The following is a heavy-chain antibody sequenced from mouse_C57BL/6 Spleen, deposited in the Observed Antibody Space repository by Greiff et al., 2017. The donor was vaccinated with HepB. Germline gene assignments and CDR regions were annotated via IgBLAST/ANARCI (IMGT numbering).Heavy chain of an antibody. Sequence: QVQLQQSGPELVKPGASVKISCKASGYAFSSSWMNWVKQRPGKGLEWIGRIYPGDGDTNYNGKFKGKATLTADKSSSTAYMQLSSLTSEDSAVYFCARLIGRSYYAMDYWGQGTSVTVSS. CDR3: ARLIGRSYYAMDY. J-gene: IGHJ4*01. D-gene: IGHD3-1*01. CDR1: GYAFSSSW. V-gene: IGHV1-82*01. CDR2: IYPGDGDT.